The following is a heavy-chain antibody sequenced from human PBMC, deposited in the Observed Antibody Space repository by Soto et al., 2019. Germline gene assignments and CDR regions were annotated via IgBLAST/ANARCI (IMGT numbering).Heavy chain of an antibody. Sequence: PSETLSLTCAVSGGSISSGSYSWSWIRQPPGKGLEWIGYIYHSGSTYYNPSLKSRVTISVDRSNNQFSLKLSSVTAADTAIYYCARFYGEYRSWFDPWGQGTLVTVSS. CDR3: ARFYGEYRSWFDP. D-gene: IGHD4-17*01. CDR2: IYHSGST. V-gene: IGHV4-30-2*01. CDR1: GGSISSGSYS. J-gene: IGHJ5*02.